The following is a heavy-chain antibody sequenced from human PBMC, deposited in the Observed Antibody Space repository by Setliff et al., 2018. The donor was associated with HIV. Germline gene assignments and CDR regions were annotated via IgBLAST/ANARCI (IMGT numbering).Heavy chain of an antibody. Sequence: PGGSLRLSCATSGFTFSDYWMDWVRQAPGKGLEWVAVISHDGSNKYYGDSVEGRFTISRDNSKNTLYLQVNSLRAEDTAVYYCAREEYTQYYFDYWGQGTLVTAPQ. CDR1: GFTFSDYW. CDR3: AREEYTQYYFDY. V-gene: IGHV3-30*03. CDR2: ISHDGSNK. D-gene: IGHD6-6*01. J-gene: IGHJ4*02.